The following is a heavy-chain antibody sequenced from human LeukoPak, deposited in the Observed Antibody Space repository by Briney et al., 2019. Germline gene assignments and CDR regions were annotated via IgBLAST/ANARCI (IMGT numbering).Heavy chain of an antibody. CDR1: GFTISSYS. CDR3: ARNAQGLPTIAVAGRGGDY. J-gene: IGHJ4*02. CDR2: VSSSSSYI. Sequence: PGGSLRLSCAASGFTISSYSMNWVRQAPGKGLEWVSSVSSSSSYIYYADSVKGRFTISRDNAKNSLYLQMNSLRAEDTAVYYCARNAQGLPTIAVAGRGGDYWGQGTLVTVSS. V-gene: IGHV3-21*01. D-gene: IGHD6-19*01.